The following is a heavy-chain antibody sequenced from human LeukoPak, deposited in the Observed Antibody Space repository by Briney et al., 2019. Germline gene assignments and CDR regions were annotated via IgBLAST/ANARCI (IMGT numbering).Heavy chain of an antibody. J-gene: IGHJ4*02. CDR3: ARLDCSGVDACYNH. D-gene: IGHD2-15*01. CDR2: XXSDGTT. CDR1: GDSVTSYY. V-gene: IGHV4-4*08. Sequence: SETLSLTCSVSGDSVTSYYWXXXXXXPXXXXXXXGYXXSDGTTNYXXXLRXRVXXXXDTANNHISLNLTSLTAADTAIYCCARLDCSGVDACYNHWGRGTLVTVSS.